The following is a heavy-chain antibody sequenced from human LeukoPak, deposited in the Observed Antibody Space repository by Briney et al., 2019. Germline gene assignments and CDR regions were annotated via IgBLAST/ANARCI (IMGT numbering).Heavy chain of an antibody. J-gene: IGHJ3*02. CDR1: GFTFSSYG. CDR2: ICYDGSNK. CDR3: ARDETMIVVGAFDI. V-gene: IGHV3-33*01. D-gene: IGHD3-22*01. Sequence: GGSLRLSCAASGFTFSSYGMHWVRQAPGKGLEWVAVICYDGSNKYYADSVKGRFTISRDNSKNTLYLQMNSLRAEDTAVYYCARDETMIVVGAFDIWGQGTMVTVSS.